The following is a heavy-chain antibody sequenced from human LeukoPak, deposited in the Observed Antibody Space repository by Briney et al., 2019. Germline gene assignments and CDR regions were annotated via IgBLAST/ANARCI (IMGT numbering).Heavy chain of an antibody. Sequence: GGSLRLSCAASGFTFSSYSMNWVRQAPGKGLEWVSYISSSSSTIYYADSVKGRFTISRDNAKNSLYLQMNSLRAEDTAVYYCARDRGESGGVIYYWGQGTLVTVSS. CDR3: ARDRGESGGVIYY. CDR1: GFTFSSYS. J-gene: IGHJ4*02. CDR2: ISSSSSTI. D-gene: IGHD3-16*02. V-gene: IGHV3-48*01.